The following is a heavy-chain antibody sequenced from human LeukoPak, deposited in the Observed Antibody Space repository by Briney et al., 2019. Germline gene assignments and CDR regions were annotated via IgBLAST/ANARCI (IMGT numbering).Heavy chain of an antibody. J-gene: IGHJ6*03. CDR3: ARGGGTSIAARSGYYYYYYMDV. D-gene: IGHD6-6*01. CDR2: INPNSGGT. CDR1: GYTFTGYY. Sequence: ASVKVSCKASGYTFTGYYMHWVRQAPGQGREWMGWINPNSGGTNYAQRFQGRVTMTRDTSISTAYMELSGLRSDDTAVYYCARGGGTSIAARSGYYYYYYMDVWGKGTTVTVSS. V-gene: IGHV1-2*02.